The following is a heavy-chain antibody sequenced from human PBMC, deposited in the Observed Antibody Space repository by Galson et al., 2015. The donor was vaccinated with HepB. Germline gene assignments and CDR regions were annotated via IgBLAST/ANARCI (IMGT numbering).Heavy chain of an antibody. J-gene: IGHJ6*02. Sequence: QSGAEVKKPGESLKISCKGSGYSFTSYWIGWVRQMPGKGLEWMGIIYPGDSDTRYSPSFQGQVTISADKSISTAYLQWSSLKASDTAMYYCARLPGGGYCSSTSCYRSSYYYYGMDVWGQGTTVTVSS. CDR2: IYPGDSDT. V-gene: IGHV5-51*01. D-gene: IGHD2-2*02. CDR3: ARLPGGGYCSSTSCYRSSYYYYGMDV. CDR1: GYSFTSYW.